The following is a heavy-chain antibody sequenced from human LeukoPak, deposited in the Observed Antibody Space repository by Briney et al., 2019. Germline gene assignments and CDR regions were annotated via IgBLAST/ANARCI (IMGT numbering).Heavy chain of an antibody. CDR3: ARSSLYSSSSSFDY. CDR2: MNPNSGNT. D-gene: IGHD6-6*01. Sequence: GASVKVSCKASGYTFTSYDINWVRQATGQGLEWMGWMNPNSGNTGYAQKFQGRVTMTRNTSISTAYMELSSLRSDDTAVYYCARSSLYSSSSSFDYWGQGTLVTVSS. V-gene: IGHV1-8*01. CDR1: GYTFTSYD. J-gene: IGHJ4*02.